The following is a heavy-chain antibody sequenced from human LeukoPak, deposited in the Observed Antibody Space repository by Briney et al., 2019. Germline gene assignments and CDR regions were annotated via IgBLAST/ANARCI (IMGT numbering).Heavy chain of an antibody. J-gene: IGHJ6*02. V-gene: IGHV1-24*01. CDR1: GYTLTELS. D-gene: IGHD6-13*01. CDR3: ATPRRRIIAGTYYYGMDV. Sequence: ASVKVSCKVSGYTLTELSMHRVRQAPGKGLEWMGGFDPEDGETIYAQKFQGRVTMTEDTSTDTAYMELSSLRSEDTAVYYCATPRRRIIAGTYYYGMDVWGQGTTVTVSS. CDR2: FDPEDGET.